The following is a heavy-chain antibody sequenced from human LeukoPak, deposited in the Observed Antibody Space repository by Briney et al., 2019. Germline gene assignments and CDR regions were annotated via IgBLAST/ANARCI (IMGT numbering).Heavy chain of an antibody. CDR1: GYTFTSYY. D-gene: IGHD3-3*01. Sequence: ASVKVSCKASGYTFTSYYMHWVRQAPGQGLEWMGIINPSGGSTSYAQKFQGRVTMTRDTSTSTVYMELSSLRSEDTAVYYCAREDRITILGVVITPDYYYGMDVWGQGTTVTVSS. CDR3: AREDRITILGVVITPDYYYGMDV. CDR2: INPSGGST. J-gene: IGHJ6*02. V-gene: IGHV1-46*01.